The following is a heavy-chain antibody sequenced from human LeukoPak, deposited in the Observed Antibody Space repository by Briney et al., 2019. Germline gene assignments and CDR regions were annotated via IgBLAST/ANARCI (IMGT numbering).Heavy chain of an antibody. Sequence: GASVTVSCKASGYTLTNYNITWVGQAPGQGLEWMGWINTYKGDTLYAQKFQGRVTMTADTSANTAYMELRSLRFDDTAVYYCAREFGHCYGDNCFYFFDTWGQGFRVTVSS. J-gene: IGHJ4*02. V-gene: IGHV1-18*01. CDR1: GYTLTNYN. CDR3: AREFGHCYGDNCFYFFDT. D-gene: IGHD4-23*01. CDR2: INTYKGDT.